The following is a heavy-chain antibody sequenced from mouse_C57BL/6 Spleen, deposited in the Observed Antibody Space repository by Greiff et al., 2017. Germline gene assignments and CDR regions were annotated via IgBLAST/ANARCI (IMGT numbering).Heavy chain of an antibody. CDR3: ARFGGPWYFDV. V-gene: IGHV1-69*01. Sequence: QVQLQQPGAELVMPGASVKLSCKASGYTFTSYWMHWVKQRPGQGLEWIGEIDPSDSYTNYNQKFKGKSTLTVAKSSSTAYMQLSSLTSEDSAVYYCARFGGPWYFDVWGTGTTVTVSS. CDR1: GYTFTSYW. CDR2: IDPSDSYT. D-gene: IGHD1-1*02. J-gene: IGHJ1*03.